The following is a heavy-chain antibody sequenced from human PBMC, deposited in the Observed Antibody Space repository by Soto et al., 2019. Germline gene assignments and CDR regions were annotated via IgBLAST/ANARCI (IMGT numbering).Heavy chain of an antibody. CDR2: MNPNSGNT. J-gene: IGHJ6*04. Sequence: GASVKVSCEASGYRYTSYDINWVRQATGQGLEWMGWMNPNSGNTGYAQKFQGRVTMTRNTSISTAYMELSSLRSEDTAVYYGARASLEEGVWGKGTTVTVSS. V-gene: IGHV1-8*01. CDR3: ARASLEEGV. CDR1: GYRYTSYD. D-gene: IGHD2-2*01.